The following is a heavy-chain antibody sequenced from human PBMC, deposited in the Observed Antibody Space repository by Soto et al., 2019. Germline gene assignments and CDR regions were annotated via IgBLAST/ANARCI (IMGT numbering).Heavy chain of an antibody. J-gene: IGHJ5*02. CDR2: ISAYNGNT. CDR1: GYTFTSYG. V-gene: IGHV1-18*01. CDR3: ARVQKQQLTRGNWFDP. D-gene: IGHD6-13*01. Sequence: QVQLVQSGAEVKKPGASVKVSCKASGYTFTSYGISWVRQAPGQGLEWMGWISAYNGNTNYAQKLQGRVTMTTDTATGTAYMELRSLRSDDTAVYYCARVQKQQLTRGNWFDPWGQGTLVTVSS.